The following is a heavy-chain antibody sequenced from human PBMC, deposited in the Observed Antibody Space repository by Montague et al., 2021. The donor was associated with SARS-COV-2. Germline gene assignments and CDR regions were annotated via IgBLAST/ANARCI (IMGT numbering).Heavy chain of an antibody. D-gene: IGHD3-22*01. CDR3: ARKWYSSGYQGIYYFDY. Sequence: SETLSLTCAVYGGSFSGYYWSWIRQPPGKGLEWIGYIYYSGSTNYNPSLTSRVTISVDTSKNQFSLKLSSVTAADTAVYYCARKWYSSGYQGIYYFDYWGQGTLVAVSS. CDR2: IYYSGST. J-gene: IGHJ4*02. CDR1: GGSFSGYY. V-gene: IGHV4-59*01.